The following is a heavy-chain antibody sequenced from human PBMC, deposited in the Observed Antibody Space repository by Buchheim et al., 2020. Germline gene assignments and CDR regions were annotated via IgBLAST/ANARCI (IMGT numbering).Heavy chain of an antibody. CDR1: GGTFSSYT. Sequence: QVQLVQSGAEVKKPGSSVKVSCKASGGTFSSYTISWVRQAPGQGLEWMGRIIPILGIANYAQKFQGRVTITADKSTSTAYMELSSLRSEDTAVYYCAREYGSGSYYEAGGMDVWGQGTT. V-gene: IGHV1-69*08. D-gene: IGHD3-10*01. J-gene: IGHJ6*02. CDR3: AREYGSGSYYEAGGMDV. CDR2: IIPILGIA.